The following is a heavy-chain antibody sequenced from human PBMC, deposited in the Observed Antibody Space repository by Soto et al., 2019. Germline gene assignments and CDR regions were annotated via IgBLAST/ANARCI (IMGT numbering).Heavy chain of an antibody. V-gene: IGHV1-18*01. CDR2: ISAYNGNT. CDR3: ARAMSGLYSNRYYFDY. J-gene: IGHJ4*02. Sequence: GASVKVSCKASGYTFTSYGISWVRQAPGQGLEWMGWISAYNGNTNYAQKLQGRVTMTTDTSTSTAYMELRSLRSDDTAVYYCARAMSGLYSNRYYFDYWGKGTLVTVSS. D-gene: IGHD4-4*01. CDR1: GYTFTSYG.